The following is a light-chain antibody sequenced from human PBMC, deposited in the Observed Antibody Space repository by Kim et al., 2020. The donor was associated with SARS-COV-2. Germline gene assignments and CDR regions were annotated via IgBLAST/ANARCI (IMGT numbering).Light chain of an antibody. CDR3: CSYAGSYTYV. CDR1: SSDVGGYNY. CDR2: DVS. Sequence: GQSITISCTGTSSDVGGYNYVSWYQQHPGKAPKLMIYDVSNRPSGVSNRFSGSKSGNTASLTISGLQAEDEADYYCCSYAGSYTYVFGTGTKVTVL. V-gene: IGLV2-14*03. J-gene: IGLJ1*01.